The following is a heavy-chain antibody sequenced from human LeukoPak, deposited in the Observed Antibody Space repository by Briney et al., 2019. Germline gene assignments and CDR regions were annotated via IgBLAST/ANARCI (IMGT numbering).Heavy chain of an antibody. V-gene: IGHV3-30*18. D-gene: IGHD6-6*01. Sequence: GESPRLSCAASGFTFSSYGMHWVRQAPGKGLEWVAVISYDGSNKYYADSVKGRFTISRDNSKNTLYLQMNSLRAEDTAVYYCAKTGFSSIAARPWGNFDYWGQGTLVTVSS. CDR2: ISYDGSNK. J-gene: IGHJ4*02. CDR1: GFTFSSYG. CDR3: AKTGFSSIAARPWGNFDY.